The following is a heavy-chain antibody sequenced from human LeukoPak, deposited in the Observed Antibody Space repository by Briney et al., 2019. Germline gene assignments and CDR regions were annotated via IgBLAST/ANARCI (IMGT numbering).Heavy chain of an antibody. CDR3: AKDRSVFFFDC. V-gene: IGHV1-2*02. Sequence: GASVKVSCKASGYTFTGSYIHWVRQAPGQGLEWMGWSNPNSGDTHYAQKFQGRVTMTGDTSIDTAYMELSRLRSDDTALYYCAKDRSVFFFDCWGQGTLVTVSS. CDR1: GYTFTGSY. D-gene: IGHD3-3*01. J-gene: IGHJ4*02. CDR2: SNPNSGDT.